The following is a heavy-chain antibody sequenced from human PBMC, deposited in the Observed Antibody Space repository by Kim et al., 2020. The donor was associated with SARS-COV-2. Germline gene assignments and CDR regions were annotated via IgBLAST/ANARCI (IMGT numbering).Heavy chain of an antibody. CDR2: VTGSGAST. Sequence: GGSLRLSCAASGFIFNNYAINWVRQAPGKGLERVSGVTGSGASTNYADSVKGRFTISRDNSKNTVYLQMNSLRAEDTAVYYCAKEITSVSKGSFDNWGGGTLVTVSA. D-gene: IGHD3-10*01. V-gene: IGHV3-23*01. CDR3: AKEITSVSKGSFDN. J-gene: IGHJ4*02. CDR1: GFIFNNYA.